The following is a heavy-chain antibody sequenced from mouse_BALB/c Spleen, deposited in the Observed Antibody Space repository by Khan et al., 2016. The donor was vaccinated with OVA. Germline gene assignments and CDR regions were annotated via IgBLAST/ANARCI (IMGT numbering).Heavy chain of an antibody. CDR1: GFTFSSYG. CDR3: ARHRFTTPTAWFAY. V-gene: IGHV5-6*01. Sequence: EVQLVESGGDLVKPGGSLNLSCEASGFTFSSYGMSWLRQTPDKRLEWVVTISNGGSYTYYPDSVKGRLTISRDNAKNTLYLQMSSLKSEDTAMYYCARHRFTTPTAWFAYWGQGTLVTVSA. CDR2: ISNGGSYT. J-gene: IGHJ3*01. D-gene: IGHD1-2*01.